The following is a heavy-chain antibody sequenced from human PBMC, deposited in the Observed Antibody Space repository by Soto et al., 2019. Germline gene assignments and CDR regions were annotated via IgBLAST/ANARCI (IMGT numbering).Heavy chain of an antibody. J-gene: IGHJ4*02. CDR1: GFIFNNYA. CDR3: AKGELGTDY. D-gene: IGHD1-7*01. Sequence: EVQLLESGGGLVQPGESLRLSCAASGFIFNNYAMSWVRQAPGKGLEWVSSISGSGGSTYYADSVKGRFTISRDNSKSTLYLQMNSLRAEDTAIYYCAKGELGTDYWGQGTLVTGSS. V-gene: IGHV3-23*01. CDR2: ISGSGGST.